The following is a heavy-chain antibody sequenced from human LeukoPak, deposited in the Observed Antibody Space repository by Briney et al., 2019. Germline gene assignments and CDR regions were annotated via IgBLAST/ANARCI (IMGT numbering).Heavy chain of an antibody. CDR1: GYTFTGYY. Sequence: ASVKVSCKASGYTFTGYYMHWVRQAPGQGLEWMGWINPNSGGTNYAQKFQGRVTMTRDTSISTAYMELSRLRSDDTAVYYCARDRHYYDSSAIDYWGQGTLVTVSS. CDR3: ARDRHYYDSSAIDY. J-gene: IGHJ4*02. CDR2: INPNSGGT. V-gene: IGHV1-2*02. D-gene: IGHD3-22*01.